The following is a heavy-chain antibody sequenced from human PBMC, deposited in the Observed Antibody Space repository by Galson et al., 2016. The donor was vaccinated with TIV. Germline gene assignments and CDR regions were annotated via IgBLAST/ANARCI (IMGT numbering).Heavy chain of an antibody. CDR3: AKDRNTAMDTYYWYNGMDV. CDR1: GGSFSSHV. Sequence: SVKVSCKASGGSFSSHVFSWVRQAPGQGLEWMGGIIPLFITANYAQKLQGRVTITADESTSTAYMELTSLRYDETAIYYCAKDRNTAMDTYYWYNGMDVWGQGTTVTVSS. CDR2: IIPLFITA. D-gene: IGHD5-18*01. J-gene: IGHJ6*02. V-gene: IGHV1-69*13.